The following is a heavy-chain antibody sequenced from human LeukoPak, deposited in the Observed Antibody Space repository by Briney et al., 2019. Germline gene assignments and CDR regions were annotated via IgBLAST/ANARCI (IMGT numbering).Heavy chain of an antibody. CDR3: TRLSDSDY. J-gene: IGHJ4*01. CDR1: GYIFTNYW. D-gene: IGHD2-21*01. Sequence: GASLEISCKGSGYIFTNYWIGWGRQVPGKGVEWMGIIYPGDSDTRYSPSFQGQVTISADKSISTAHLQISILKALSTAMYYCTRLSDSDYWGHRTLVTVSS. CDR2: IYPGDSDT. V-gene: IGHV5-51*01.